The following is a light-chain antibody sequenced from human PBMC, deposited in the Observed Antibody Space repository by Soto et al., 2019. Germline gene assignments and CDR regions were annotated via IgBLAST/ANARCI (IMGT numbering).Light chain of an antibody. J-gene: IGLJ2*01. Sequence: QLVLTQPPSASGTPGQTIAISCSGGSSNIGSHTVNWYQQLPGTAPRLLIYSNTHRPSGVPDRFSGSKSGTSASLAIRGLQSEYEGDYYCSAWDDSLNGVVLGGGTKLTV. CDR1: SSNIGSHT. V-gene: IGLV1-44*01. CDR2: SNT. CDR3: SAWDDSLNGVV.